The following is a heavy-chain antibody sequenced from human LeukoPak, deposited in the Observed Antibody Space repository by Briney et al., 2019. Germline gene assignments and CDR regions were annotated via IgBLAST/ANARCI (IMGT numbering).Heavy chain of an antibody. CDR1: GGSISSSSYY. CDR3: ATELRFLEWSDFDY. J-gene: IGHJ4*02. V-gene: IGHV4-39*05. Sequence: SETPSLTCTVSGGSISSSSYYWGWIRQPPGKGLEWIGSIYYSGSTYYNPSLKSRVTISVDTSKNQFSLKLSSVTAADTAVYYCATELRFLEWSDFDYWGQGTLVTVSS. CDR2: IYYSGST. D-gene: IGHD3-3*01.